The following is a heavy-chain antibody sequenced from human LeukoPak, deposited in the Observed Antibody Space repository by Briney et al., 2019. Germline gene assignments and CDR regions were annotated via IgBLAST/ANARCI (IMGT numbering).Heavy chain of an antibody. CDR3: ARGTAESAGIDY. CDR1: GFPFVTYW. Sequence: CLRLSCAASGFPFVTYWMHWVRQAPGKGLVWVSHLDTDGSSPTYGDSAKGRFTVSRDNAKNTLFLQLNSLRVEDTAVYYCARGTAESAGIDYWGQGTLVTASS. CDR2: LDTDGSSP. J-gene: IGHJ4*02. D-gene: IGHD6-13*01. V-gene: IGHV3-74*01.